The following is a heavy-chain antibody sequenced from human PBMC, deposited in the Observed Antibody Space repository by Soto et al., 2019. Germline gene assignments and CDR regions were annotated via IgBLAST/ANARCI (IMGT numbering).Heavy chain of an antibody. D-gene: IGHD5-12*01. CDR3: ARESGGATATLDYYYFYMDV. CDR1: GDSFNDYY. Sequence: QVQLVQSGAEVRKPGASVTVSCRSSGDSFNDYYIHWVRQAPGQGFEWMGWINPNGGVTKYAQKFQGWVSMTRDQSIRTVYMQLSRLRSDDTAVYYCARESGGATATLDYYYFYMDVWGTGTTVTVSS. V-gene: IGHV1-2*04. J-gene: IGHJ6*03. CDR2: INPNGGVT.